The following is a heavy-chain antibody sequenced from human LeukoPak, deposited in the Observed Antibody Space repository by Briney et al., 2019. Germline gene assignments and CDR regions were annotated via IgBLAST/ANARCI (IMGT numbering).Heavy chain of an antibody. D-gene: IGHD6-19*01. Sequence: GRSLKLSCAASGFTFSSYWMHWVRQALGKGLVWVSRINSDGSSTSYADSVKGRFTISRDNAKNTLYLQMNSLRAEDTAVYYCAREGPLGGWYGGAFDIWGQGTMVTVSS. CDR1: GFTFSSYW. V-gene: IGHV3-74*01. J-gene: IGHJ3*02. CDR3: AREGPLGGWYGGAFDI. CDR2: INSDGSST.